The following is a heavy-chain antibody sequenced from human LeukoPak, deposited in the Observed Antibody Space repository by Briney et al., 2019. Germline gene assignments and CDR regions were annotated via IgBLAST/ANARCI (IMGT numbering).Heavy chain of an antibody. CDR1: GFTFSSYS. J-gene: IGHJ4*02. CDR3: ARGSWVSPFDY. V-gene: IGHV3-48*02. CDR2: ISSSSSTI. D-gene: IGHD3-10*01. Sequence: PGGSLRLSCAASGFTFSSYSMNWVRQAPGKGLEWVSYISSSSSTIYYADSVKGRFTISRDNAKNSLYLQMNSLREEDTAVYYCARGSWVSPFDYWGQGTLVTVSS.